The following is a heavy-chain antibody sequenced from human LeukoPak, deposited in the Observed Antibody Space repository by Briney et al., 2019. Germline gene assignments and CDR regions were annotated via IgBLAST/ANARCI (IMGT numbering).Heavy chain of an antibody. CDR1: VFTFSTYC. Sequence: HPGGSLRLSCAASVFTFSTYCMHWVRQAPGKGLVWVSRINSDGTNTDYADSVKGRFTISRDNAKNTLYMQMNSLRVDDTAVYYCVREASGVSSSAFDVWGQGTMVTVSS. CDR3: VREASGVSSSAFDV. V-gene: IGHV3-74*01. D-gene: IGHD1-26*01. CDR2: INSDGTNT. J-gene: IGHJ3*01.